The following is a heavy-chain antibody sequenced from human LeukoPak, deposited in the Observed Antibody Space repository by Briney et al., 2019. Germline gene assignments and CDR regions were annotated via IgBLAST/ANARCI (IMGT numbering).Heavy chain of an antibody. V-gene: IGHV5-51*01. CDR3: ASEYCSGGNCYFDY. CDR2: IIPGDSDT. CDR1: EYSFATYW. Sequence: PGESLKISCKGSEYSFATYWIGWVRQMPGQGLEWMGIIIPGDSDTRYSPSFQGQVTISADKSISTAYLQWSSLKASDTAIYYCASEYCSGGNCYFDYWGQGTLVTVFS. J-gene: IGHJ4*02. D-gene: IGHD2-15*01.